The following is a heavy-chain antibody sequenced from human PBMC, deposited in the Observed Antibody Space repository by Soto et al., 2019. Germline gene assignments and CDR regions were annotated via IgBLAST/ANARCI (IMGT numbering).Heavy chain of an antibody. V-gene: IGHV4-38-2*02. Sequence: PSETLSLTCAVSGYSISSGYYWGWIRQPPGKGLEWIGSIYHSGSTYYNPSLKSRVTISVDTSKNQFSLKLSSVTAADTAVYYCARDPGRTNYYYYGMDVWGQGTPVTVSS. CDR3: ARDPGRTNYYYYGMDV. CDR2: IYHSGST. CDR1: GYSISSGYY. J-gene: IGHJ6*02.